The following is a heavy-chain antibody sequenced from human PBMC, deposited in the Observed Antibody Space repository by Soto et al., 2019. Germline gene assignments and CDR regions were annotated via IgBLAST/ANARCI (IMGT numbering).Heavy chain of an antibody. CDR2: ISYDGSNK. CDR3: ARARKATYITGGFDS. CDR1: VFTVSSYA. D-gene: IGHD3-3*01. Sequence: GGSLRLSCAASVFTVSSYAMHWVRQAPGKGLEWVAVISYDGSNKYYADSVKGRFTISRDNSKNTLYLQMNSLTAADTAVYYCARARKATYITGGFDSWGQGTLVTVSS. V-gene: IGHV3-30-3*01. J-gene: IGHJ4*02.